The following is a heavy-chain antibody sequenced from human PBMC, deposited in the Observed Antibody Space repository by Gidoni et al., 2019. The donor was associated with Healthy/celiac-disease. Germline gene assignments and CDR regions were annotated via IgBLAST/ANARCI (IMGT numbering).Heavy chain of an antibody. CDR2: IIPILGIA. D-gene: IGHD3-3*01. Sequence: QVQLVQSGAEVKKPGSSVKVSCKASGGTFSSYAISWVRQAPGQGLEWMGRIIPILGIANYAQKFQGRVTITADKSTSTAYMELSSLRSEDTAVYYCARVRFLELNYYYYGMDVWGQGTTVTVSS. V-gene: IGHV1-69*09. J-gene: IGHJ6*02. CDR3: ARVRFLELNYYYYGMDV. CDR1: GGTFSSYA.